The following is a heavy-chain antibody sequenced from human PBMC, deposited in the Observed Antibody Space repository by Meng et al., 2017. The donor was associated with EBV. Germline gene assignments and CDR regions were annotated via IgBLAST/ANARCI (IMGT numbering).Heavy chain of an antibody. D-gene: IGHD1-26*01. J-gene: IGHJ4*02. CDR1: GSSLRTSGGG. CDR2: IYWDDDK. CDR3: AHSRVGATEFDY. V-gene: IGHV2-5*02. Sequence: QIPLKGPGPNLLQPTPDLPLTCTCSGSSLRTSGGGVSWIRQPPGKSLEWLALIYWDDDKRYSPSLKSRLTITKDTSKNQVVLTMTNMDPVDTATYYCAHSRVGATEFDYWGQGTLVTVSS.